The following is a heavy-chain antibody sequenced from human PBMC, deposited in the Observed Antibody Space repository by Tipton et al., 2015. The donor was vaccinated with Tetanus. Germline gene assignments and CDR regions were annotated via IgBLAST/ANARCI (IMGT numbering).Heavy chain of an antibody. J-gene: IGHJ5*02. CDR3: ATAEGGYWFDP. D-gene: IGHD3-16*01. Sequence: TLSLTCTVSGGSISSSSYYWGWIRQPPGKGLEWIGSIYYRGSTYYNPSLKSRVTISVDTSKNQFSLKLSSVTAADTAVYYCATAEGGYWFDPWGQGTLVTVSS. V-gene: IGHV4-39*01. CDR2: IYYRGST. CDR1: GGSISSSSYY.